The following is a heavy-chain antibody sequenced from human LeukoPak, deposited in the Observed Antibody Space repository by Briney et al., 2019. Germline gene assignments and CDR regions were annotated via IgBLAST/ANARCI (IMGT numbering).Heavy chain of an antibody. J-gene: IGHJ4*02. Sequence: PGGSLRLSCAASGFTFSSYSMNWVRQAPGKGLEWVSYISSSSSTIYYADSVKGRFTISRDNAKNSLYLQMNSLRAEDTAVYYCAKDRYSGSYSNDYYFDYWGQGTLVTVSS. V-gene: IGHV3-48*01. CDR1: GFTFSSYS. CDR3: AKDRYSGSYSNDYYFDY. CDR2: ISSSSSTI. D-gene: IGHD1-26*01.